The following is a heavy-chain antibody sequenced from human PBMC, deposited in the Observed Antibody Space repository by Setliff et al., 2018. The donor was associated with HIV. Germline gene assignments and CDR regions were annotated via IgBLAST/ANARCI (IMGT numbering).Heavy chain of an antibody. D-gene: IGHD3-16*01. CDR3: ARCGAGEWHLYMDV. CDR2: STPILGIG. V-gene: IGHV1-69*02. Sequence: SVKVSCKASGGTFSSYTINWVRQAPGQGLEWMGRSTPILGIGNDEQAQKFKGRVTFTADKSTSTVYMELSSLRSEDTAVYYCARCGAGEWHLYMDVWGKGTAVTVSS. J-gene: IGHJ6*03. CDR1: GGTFSSYT.